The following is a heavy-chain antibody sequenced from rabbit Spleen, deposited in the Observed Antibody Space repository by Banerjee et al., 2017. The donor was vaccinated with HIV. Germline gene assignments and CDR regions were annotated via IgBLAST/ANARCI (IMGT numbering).Heavy chain of an antibody. J-gene: IGHJ4*02. V-gene: IGHV1S36*01. CDR2: IGGSSRT. Sequence: QEQLKESGGGLVQPGGSLTLSCKAPGFDISTYVISWVRQAPGKGLEWIGTIGGSSRTYYANWAKGRFTISKTSTTVDLKMTSLTTEDTATYFCATLTFFSSSPDIWGQGTLVTVS. CDR1: GFDISTYV. D-gene: IGHD1-1*01. CDR3: ATLTFFSSSPDI.